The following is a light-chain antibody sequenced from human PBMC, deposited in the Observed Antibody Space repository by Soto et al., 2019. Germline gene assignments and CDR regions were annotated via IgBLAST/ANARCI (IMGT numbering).Light chain of an antibody. Sequence: EIVMTQSPATLSVSPGETATLSCRASQSISNNLAWYQQKPGQAPRLLIYDASTRATGIPTRFSGSGSGTAFTLTITSLQSEDFAVYYCQQCNNWPPAFGQGTQLEI. CDR1: QSISNN. J-gene: IGKJ2*01. CDR2: DAS. CDR3: QQCNNWPPA. V-gene: IGKV3-15*01.